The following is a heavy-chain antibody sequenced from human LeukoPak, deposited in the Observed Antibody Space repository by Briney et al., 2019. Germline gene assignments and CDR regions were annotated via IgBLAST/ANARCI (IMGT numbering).Heavy chain of an antibody. CDR2: INHSGST. CDR1: GGSFSGYY. CDR3: ARGGFYYDFWSGYYTSHGWFDP. V-gene: IGHV4-34*01. Sequence: SETLSLTCAVYGGSFSGYYWSWIRQPPGKGLEWIGEINHSGSTNYNPSLKSRVTISVDTSKNQFSLKLSSVTAADTAVYYCARGGFYYDFWSGYYTSHGWFDPWGQGALVTVSS. D-gene: IGHD3-3*01. J-gene: IGHJ5*02.